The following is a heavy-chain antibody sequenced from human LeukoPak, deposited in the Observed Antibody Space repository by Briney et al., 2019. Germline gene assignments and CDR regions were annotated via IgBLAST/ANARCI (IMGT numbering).Heavy chain of an antibody. J-gene: IGHJ4*02. CDR1: GFTFGNYS. CDR3: AINPN. V-gene: IGHV3-48*01. Sequence: GGSLRLSCAASGFTFGNYSMNWVRQAPGKGLEWVAYISSSSSSIHYADSVKGRFTISRDNGKNSLYLQMNSLRVEDTAVYYCAINPNWGQGTLVTVSS. CDR2: ISSSSSSI.